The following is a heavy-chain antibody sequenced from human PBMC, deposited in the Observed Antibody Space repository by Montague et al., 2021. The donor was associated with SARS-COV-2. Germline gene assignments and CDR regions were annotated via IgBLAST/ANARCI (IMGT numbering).Heavy chain of an antibody. CDR2: INGYGGST. D-gene: IGHD6-19*01. V-gene: IGHV3-23*01. J-gene: IGHJ4*02. CDR1: GFSFSDYA. CDR3: AKTRDSLGWSPFDF. Sequence: SLRLSCAASGFSFSDYAMNWVRQAPGKGLEWVSSINGYGGSTKYADSVKGRFTISRDNPKNTLYLQMNSLRAEDTAVYYCAKTRDSLGWSPFDFWGQGALVTVSS.